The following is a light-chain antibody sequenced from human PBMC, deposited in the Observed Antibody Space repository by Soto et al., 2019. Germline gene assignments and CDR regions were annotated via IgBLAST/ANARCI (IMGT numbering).Light chain of an antibody. V-gene: IGKV3-15*01. CDR1: QSVSSN. J-gene: IGKJ1*01. CDR2: GAS. CDR3: QQYNNWPRT. Sequence: EIVMTQSPATLSVSTGERATLSCRASQSVSSNLAWYQQKPGQAPRLLIYGASTRATCIPARFSGSGSGTEFTLTISSLQSEDFAVYYCQQYNNWPRTFGQGTKVEIK.